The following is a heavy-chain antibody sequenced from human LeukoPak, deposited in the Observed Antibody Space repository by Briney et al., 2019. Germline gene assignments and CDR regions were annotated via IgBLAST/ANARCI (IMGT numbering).Heavy chain of an antibody. CDR3: ARAGSSGWYFDY. J-gene: IGHJ4*02. CDR1: GFTFSSYD. Sequence: GGSRRLSCAASGFTFSSYDMHWVRQATGKGLEWVSAIGTAGDTYYPGSVKGRFTISRENAKNSLYLQMNSLRAGGTAVYYCARAGSSGWYFDYWGQGTLVTVSS. CDR2: IGTAGDT. D-gene: IGHD6-19*01. V-gene: IGHV3-13*01.